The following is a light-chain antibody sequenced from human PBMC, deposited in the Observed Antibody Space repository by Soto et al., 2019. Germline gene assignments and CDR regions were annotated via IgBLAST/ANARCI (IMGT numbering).Light chain of an antibody. CDR1: QSVSSSY. Sequence: EIAPLSCRASQSVSSSYLAWYQQKPGQAPRLLIYGASSRATGIPDRFSGSGSGTDFTLTISRLEPEDFAVYYCQQYGSSSWTFGQGTKVDVK. CDR2: GAS. CDR3: QQYGSSSWT. V-gene: IGKV3-20*01. J-gene: IGKJ1*01.